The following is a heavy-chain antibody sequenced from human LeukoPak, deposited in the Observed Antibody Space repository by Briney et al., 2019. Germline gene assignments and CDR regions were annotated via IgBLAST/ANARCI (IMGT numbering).Heavy chain of an antibody. Sequence: GGSLRLSCAASGFTFNTYSMNWVRQAPGKGLGWVSFIFSSSTYKYYTDSVKGRFTISRDNAKNSLYLQMNSLRAEDTAVYYCARDFYDGFALDYWGQGTLVTVSS. V-gene: IGHV3-21*01. CDR2: IFSSSTYK. CDR1: GFTFNTYS. J-gene: IGHJ4*02. CDR3: ARDFYDGFALDY. D-gene: IGHD2/OR15-2a*01.